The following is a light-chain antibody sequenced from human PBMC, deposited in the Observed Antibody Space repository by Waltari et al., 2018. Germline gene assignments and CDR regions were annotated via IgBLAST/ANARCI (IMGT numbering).Light chain of an antibody. CDR2: FSS. CDR3: QQYNSWPLT. V-gene: IGKV3-15*01. CDR1: QSVGIN. Sequence: EVVMPQSPVTLSVSPGERVTLSCRASQSVGINLAWYQQKPGQAPRLLMYFSSTRATGIPARFSGSGSGTEFSLTINSMQSEDFAVYSCQQYNSWPLTFGGGTKVEIK. J-gene: IGKJ4*01.